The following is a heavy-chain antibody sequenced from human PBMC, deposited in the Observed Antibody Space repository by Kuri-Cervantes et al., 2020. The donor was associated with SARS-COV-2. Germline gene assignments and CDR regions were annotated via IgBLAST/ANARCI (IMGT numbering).Heavy chain of an antibody. Sequence: SETLSLTCAVYGGSFSGFYWSWIRQSPGKGLEWIGSIYHSGSTYYNPSLKSRVTISVDTSKNQFSLKLSSVTAADTAVYYCAGFLKGIVGGKKYYFDYWGQGTLVTVSS. CDR3: AGFLKGIVGGKKYYFDY. J-gene: IGHJ4*02. CDR1: GGSFSGFY. D-gene: IGHD3-16*01. CDR2: IYHSGST. V-gene: IGHV4-34*01.